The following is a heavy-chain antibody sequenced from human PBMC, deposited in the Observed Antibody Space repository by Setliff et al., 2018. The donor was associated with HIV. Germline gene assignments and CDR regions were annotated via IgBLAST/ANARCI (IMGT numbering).Heavy chain of an antibody. J-gene: IGHJ4*02. V-gene: IGHV4-38-2*02. CDR1: GYPISSGFY. CDR2: THHSGTT. CDR3: ARDYGQEDTAMDFNY. Sequence: SETLSLTCAVSGYPISSGFYWGWVRQPPGKGLEWIGSTHHSGTTYYNPSLKSRVAISLHTSKNQFSLRLTFVTAADTAVYYCARDYGQEDTAMDFNYWGRGTLVTVSS. D-gene: IGHD5-18*01.